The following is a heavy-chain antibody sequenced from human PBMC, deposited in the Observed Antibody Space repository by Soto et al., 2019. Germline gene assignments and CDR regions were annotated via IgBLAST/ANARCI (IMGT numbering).Heavy chain of an antibody. D-gene: IGHD1-1*01. CDR1: GGSVSSGSYY. Sequence: QVQLQESGPGLVKPSETLSLTCTVSGGSVSSGSYYWSWIRQPPGKGLEWIGYIYYSGSTNYNPSLKSRVTISVDTPKNQFSLKLSSVTAADTAVYYCARVRNYYFDYWGQGTLVTVSS. V-gene: IGHV4-61*01. J-gene: IGHJ4*02. CDR2: IYYSGST. CDR3: ARVRNYYFDY.